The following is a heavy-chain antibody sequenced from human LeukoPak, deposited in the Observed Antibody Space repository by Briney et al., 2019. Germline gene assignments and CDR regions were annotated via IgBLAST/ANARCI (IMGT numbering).Heavy chain of an antibody. CDR2: IWYDGTNK. CDR1: GFTFSSYG. Sequence: PGGSLRLSCAASGFTFSSYGMHWVRQAPGKGLEWVAVIWYDGTNKYYADSVKGRFTISRDNSKNTLYLQMNSLRAEDTAVCFCAKDHTRGYSYGYPDYWGQGTLVTVSS. D-gene: IGHD5-18*01. V-gene: IGHV3-33*06. CDR3: AKDHTRGYSYGYPDY. J-gene: IGHJ4*02.